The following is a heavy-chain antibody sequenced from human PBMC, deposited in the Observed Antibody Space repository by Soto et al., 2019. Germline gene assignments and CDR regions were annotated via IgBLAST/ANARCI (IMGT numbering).Heavy chain of an antibody. Sequence: QVQLVQSGAEVKKPGASVKVSCKASGYNFHSYGITWVRQAPGQGLEWLGWISAYNGETHSGQMLQGRVSLTIDIPTSTAYMELRSLRPDDTAVYSCARDLEESGDVWTGVGLYWGQGTRVTVSS. CDR1: GYNFHSYG. D-gene: IGHD3-3*01. CDR3: ARDLEESGDVWTGVGLY. J-gene: IGHJ4*02. V-gene: IGHV1-18*01. CDR2: ISAYNGET.